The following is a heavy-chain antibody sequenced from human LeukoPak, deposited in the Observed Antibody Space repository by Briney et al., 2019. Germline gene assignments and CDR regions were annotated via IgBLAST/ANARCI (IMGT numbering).Heavy chain of an antibody. Sequence: PGGSLRLSCAASGFTFSDYSMNWVRQAPGKGLEWVSSISGSGAYTVYTDSVKGRFPIPRDNAKNSLYLQMNSLRAEDTAVYYCARGTPSLVSKFDYWGQGILVTVSS. D-gene: IGHD6-13*01. CDR2: ISGSGAYT. V-gene: IGHV3-21*01. CDR1: GFTFSDYS. CDR3: ARGTPSLVSKFDY. J-gene: IGHJ4*02.